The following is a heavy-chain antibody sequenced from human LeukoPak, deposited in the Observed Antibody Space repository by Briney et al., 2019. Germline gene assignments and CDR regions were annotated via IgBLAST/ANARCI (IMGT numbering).Heavy chain of an antibody. D-gene: IGHD2-15*01. V-gene: IGHV1-2*02. Sequence: ASVKVSCKASGYTFTSYYMHWVRQAPGQGLEWMGWINPNSGDTNYAQNFQGRVTMTRDTSISTSYMELSRLRSDDTAIYFCTRSHAYCSGGSCYSVYFDFWGPGTLVTVSS. CDR3: TRSHAYCSGGSCYSVYFDF. CDR2: INPNSGDT. CDR1: GYTFTSYY. J-gene: IGHJ4*02.